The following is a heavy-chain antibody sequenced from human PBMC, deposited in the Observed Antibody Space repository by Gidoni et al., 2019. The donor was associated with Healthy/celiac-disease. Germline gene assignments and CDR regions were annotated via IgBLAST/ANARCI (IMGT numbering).Heavy chain of an antibody. Sequence: QVQLQQWGAGLLKPSETLSLTFAVYGGSFSGYYWSWIRQPPGKGLEWIGEINHNGSTNYNPSLKSRVTISVDTSKNQFSLKLSSVTAADTAVYYCARGKVHFDYWGQGTLVTVSS. CDR1: GGSFSGYY. J-gene: IGHJ4*02. CDR2: INHNGST. CDR3: ARGKVHFDY. D-gene: IGHD2-2*01. V-gene: IGHV4-34*01.